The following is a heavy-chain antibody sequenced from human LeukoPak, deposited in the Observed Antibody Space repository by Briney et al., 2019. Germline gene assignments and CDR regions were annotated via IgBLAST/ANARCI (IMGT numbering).Heavy chain of an antibody. D-gene: IGHD3-3*01. Sequence: PGGSLRLSCAASGFTFSSYAMSWVRQAPGKGLEWVSAISGSGGSTYYADSVKGRFTISRDNSKNTLYLQMNSLRAKDTAVYYCAKEGRFWSGSRYDYRGQGTLVTVSS. V-gene: IGHV3-23*01. CDR3: AKEGRFWSGSRYDY. J-gene: IGHJ4*02. CDR1: GFTFSSYA. CDR2: ISGSGGST.